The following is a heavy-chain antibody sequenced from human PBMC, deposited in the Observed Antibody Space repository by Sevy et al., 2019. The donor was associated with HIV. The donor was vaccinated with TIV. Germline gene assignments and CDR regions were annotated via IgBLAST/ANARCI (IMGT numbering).Heavy chain of an antibody. Sequence: SETLSLTCVVYGGSFSGYYWSWIRQPPGKGMEWIGEINHSGSTNYNPSLKSRVTISADTSKNQFSLKLGSVTAADTAVYYCATRRGHLSFDYWGQGTLVTVSS. J-gene: IGHJ4*02. CDR3: ATRRGHLSFDY. CDR2: INHSGST. CDR1: GGSFSGYY. V-gene: IGHV4-34*01.